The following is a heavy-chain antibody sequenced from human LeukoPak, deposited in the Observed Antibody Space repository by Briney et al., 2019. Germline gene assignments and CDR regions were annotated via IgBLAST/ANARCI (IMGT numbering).Heavy chain of an antibody. CDR2: IRSKANSYAT. D-gene: IGHD6-19*01. V-gene: IGHV3-73*01. CDR1: GFTFSGSA. CDR3: TRHLPVAGSPDWFDP. J-gene: IGHJ5*02. Sequence: GGSLRLSCAASGFTFSGSAMHWVRQASGKGLEWVGRIRSKANSYATAYAASVKGRFTISRDDSKNTAYLQMNSLKTEDTAVYYCTRHLPVAGSPDWFDPWGQGTLVTVSS.